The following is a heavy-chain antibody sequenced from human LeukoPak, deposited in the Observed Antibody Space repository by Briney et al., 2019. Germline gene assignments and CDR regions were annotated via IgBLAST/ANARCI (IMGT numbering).Heavy chain of an antibody. J-gene: IGHJ4*02. Sequence: PGGSLRLSCAASGFTFSSYSMNWVRQAPGKGLEWVSSISSSSSYIYYADSVKGRFTISRDNSKNTLYLQMNSLRAEDTAVYYCAKDSPPDSYDSSGYPFDYWGQGTLVTVSS. CDR1: GFTFSSYS. V-gene: IGHV3-21*04. CDR2: ISSSSSYI. CDR3: AKDSPPDSYDSSGYPFDY. D-gene: IGHD3-22*01.